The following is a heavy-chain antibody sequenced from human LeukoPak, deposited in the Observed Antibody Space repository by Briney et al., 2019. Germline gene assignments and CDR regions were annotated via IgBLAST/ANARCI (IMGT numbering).Heavy chain of an antibody. D-gene: IGHD3-10*01. CDR1: SYSFTSCW. CDR2: IYPGDSDT. V-gene: IGHV5-51*01. Sequence: GASMKIFSCGSSYSFTSCWICWVRQIPGPRLEWLGIIYPGDSDTSYSPSFQSQVTISADKSISTAYLQWSSLKASETAMYYCARHVSESYYSAFDYWGQGTLVTVSS. CDR3: ARHVSESYYSAFDY. J-gene: IGHJ4*02.